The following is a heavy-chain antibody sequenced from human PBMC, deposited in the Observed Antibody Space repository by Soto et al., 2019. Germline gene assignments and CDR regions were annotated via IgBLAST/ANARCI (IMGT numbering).Heavy chain of an antibody. V-gene: IGHV4-4*02. D-gene: IGHD1-7*01. CDR2: IYHSGST. Sequence: SETLSLTCAVSGGSISSSNWWSWVRQPPGKGLEWIGEIYHSGSTNYNPSLKSRVTISVDKSKNQFSLKLSSVTAADTAVYYCARVSGRYNWNYYWFDPWGQGTLVTVSS. J-gene: IGHJ5*02. CDR1: GGSISSSNW. CDR3: ARVSGRYNWNYYWFDP.